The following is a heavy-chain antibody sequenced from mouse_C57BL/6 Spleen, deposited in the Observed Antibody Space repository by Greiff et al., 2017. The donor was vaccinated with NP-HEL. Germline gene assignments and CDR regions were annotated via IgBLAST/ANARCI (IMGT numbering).Heavy chain of an antibody. D-gene: IGHD1-1*01. CDR2: ISSGGSYT. CDR3: ARHATTVVATLYYFDY. Sequence: EVKLVESGGDLVKPGGSLKLSCAASGFTFSSYGMSWVRQTPDKRLEWVATISSGGSYTYYPDSVKGRFTISRDNAKNTLYLQMSSLKSEDTAMYYCARHATTVVATLYYFDYWGQGTTLTVSS. V-gene: IGHV5-6*01. CDR1: GFTFSSYG. J-gene: IGHJ2*01.